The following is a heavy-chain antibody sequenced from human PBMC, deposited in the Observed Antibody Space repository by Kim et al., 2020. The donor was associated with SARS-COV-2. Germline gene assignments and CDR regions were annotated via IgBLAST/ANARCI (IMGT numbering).Heavy chain of an antibody. D-gene: IGHD3-10*01. CDR2: IYYSGST. Sequence: SETLSLTCTVSGGSISSSSYYWGWIRQPPGKGLEWIGNIYYSGSTYYNPSLKSRVTISVDTSKNQFSLKLSSVTAADTAVYYCARQRLLWFGDRRIDCWGQGTLVTVSS. J-gene: IGHJ4*02. CDR3: ARQRLLWFGDRRIDC. V-gene: IGHV4-39*01. CDR1: GGSISSSSYY.